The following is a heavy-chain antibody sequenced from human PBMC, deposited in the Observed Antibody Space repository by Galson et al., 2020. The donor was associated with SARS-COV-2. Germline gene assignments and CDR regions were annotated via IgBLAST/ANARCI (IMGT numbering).Heavy chain of an antibody. D-gene: IGHD3-22*01. V-gene: IGHV4-39*01. J-gene: IGHJ5*02. CDR3: ARLGITMIGPDWFEP. CDR2: INYSGST. Sequence: ETSETLSLTCTVSGDSISSESYYWGWIRQPPGKGLEWIGRINYSGSTYYNPSLKSRVTISVDTSKNQFSLKLSSVTAADTAVYFCARLGITMIGPDWFEPGGQGNLVIGSS. CDR1: GDSISSESYY.